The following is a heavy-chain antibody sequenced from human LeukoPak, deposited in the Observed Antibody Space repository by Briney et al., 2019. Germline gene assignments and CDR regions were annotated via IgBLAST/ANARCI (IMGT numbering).Heavy chain of an antibody. D-gene: IGHD2/OR15-2a*01. Sequence: GGSLRLSCAASRFTFGSYGMTWVRQAPGKGLEWVSSISGHGGNSYYADSVKGRFTISRDNSKNTLYLQMNSLRAEDTAVYYCAREGPRGNSQFDYWGQGTLVTVSS. CDR1: RFTFGSYG. J-gene: IGHJ4*02. CDR2: ISGHGGNS. CDR3: AREGPRGNSQFDY. V-gene: IGHV3-23*01.